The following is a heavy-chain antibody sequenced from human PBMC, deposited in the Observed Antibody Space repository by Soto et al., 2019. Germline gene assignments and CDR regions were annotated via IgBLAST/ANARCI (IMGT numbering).Heavy chain of an antibody. CDR1: GFTFSSYG. J-gene: IGHJ4*02. CDR2: IWYDGSNK. D-gene: IGHD6-13*01. CDR3: ARDEAAAGMLGPVFGD. V-gene: IGHV3-33*01. Sequence: GSLRLSCAASGFTFSSYGMYWVRQAPGKGLEWVAVIWYDGSNKYYADSVKGRFTVSRDNSKNTLYLQMNSLRAEDTAVYYCARDEAAAGMLGPVFGDWGQGTLVTVSS.